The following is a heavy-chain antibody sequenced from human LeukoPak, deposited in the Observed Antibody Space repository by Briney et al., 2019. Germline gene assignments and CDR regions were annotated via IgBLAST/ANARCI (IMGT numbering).Heavy chain of an antibody. CDR2: INQDGSEK. D-gene: IGHD2-21*01. V-gene: IGHV3-7*04. Sequence: GGSLRLSCAASGFTFSAYWINWVRQAPGKGLEWVANINQDGSEKYYVDSVKGRFTISRDNAKNSLHLQMNSLRAEDTAVYHCARGDIVVVIPILDYWGQGTLVTVSS. CDR1: GFTFSAYW. J-gene: IGHJ4*02. CDR3: ARGDIVVVIPILDY.